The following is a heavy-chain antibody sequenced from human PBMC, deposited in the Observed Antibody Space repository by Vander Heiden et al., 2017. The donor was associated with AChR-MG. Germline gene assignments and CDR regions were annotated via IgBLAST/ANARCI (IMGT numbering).Heavy chain of an antibody. CDR3: ARDCTTVTGYYGMDV. D-gene: IGHD4-17*01. Sequence: QVQLQESGPGLVKPSETLSLTCTVSGGSISSYYWSWIRQPPGKGLEWIGYIYYSGSTNYNPSLKSRVTISVDTSKNQFSLKLSSVTAADTAVYYCARDCTTVTGYYGMDVWGQGTTVTVSS. J-gene: IGHJ6*02. CDR1: GGSISSYY. CDR2: IYYSGST. V-gene: IGHV4-59*01.